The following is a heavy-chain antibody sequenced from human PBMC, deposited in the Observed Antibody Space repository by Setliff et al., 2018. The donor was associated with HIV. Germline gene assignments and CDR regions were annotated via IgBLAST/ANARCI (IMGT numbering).Heavy chain of an antibody. CDR2: IYYNGAT. CDR1: GDSILDTSSY. Sequence: SETLSLTCTVSGDSILDTSSYWGWFRQSPGKRLEWLGTIYYNGATFDTPSLKNRVAMSVDTSKNQFSLSLRSVTAADTALYYCARHTVLNISPSGQGYYYIDVWAKGTSVTVSS. J-gene: IGHJ6*03. V-gene: IGHV4-39*01. D-gene: IGHD3-3*02. CDR3: ARHTVLNISPSGQGYYYIDV.